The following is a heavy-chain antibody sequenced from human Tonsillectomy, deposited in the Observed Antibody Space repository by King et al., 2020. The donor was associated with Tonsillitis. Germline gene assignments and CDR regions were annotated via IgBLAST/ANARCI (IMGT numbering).Heavy chain of an antibody. CDR1: GFTFSTYG. CDR2: VSGSGGST. D-gene: IGHD6-13*01. Sequence: VQLVESGGGLVQPGGSLRLSCAASGFTFSTYGMTWVRQAPGKGLEWIASVSGSGGSTSYADSVKDRFTISRDNSNNTLYLQLNSLRVDDTAAFYCAKLPGPISTWSAWGQGTPVTVSS. J-gene: IGHJ5*02. CDR3: AKLPGPISTWSA. V-gene: IGHV3-23*04.